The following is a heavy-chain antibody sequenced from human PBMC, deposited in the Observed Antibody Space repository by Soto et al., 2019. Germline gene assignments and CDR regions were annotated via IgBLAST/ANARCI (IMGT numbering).Heavy chain of an antibody. CDR3: ARVPVYSSSDNWFDP. Sequence: SETLSLTCTVSGDSITGYYWSWIRQPPGEGLEWIGSIYHSGSTYYNPSLKSRVTISVDTSKNQFSLKLSSVTAADTAVYYCARVPVYSSSDNWFDPWGQGTLVTVSS. D-gene: IGHD6-6*01. CDR2: IYHSGST. J-gene: IGHJ5*02. CDR1: GDSITGYY. V-gene: IGHV4-38-2*02.